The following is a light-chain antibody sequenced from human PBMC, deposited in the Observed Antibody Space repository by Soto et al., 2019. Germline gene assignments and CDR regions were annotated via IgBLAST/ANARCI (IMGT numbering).Light chain of an antibody. J-gene: IGLJ1*01. CDR3: CSYAGRSTYV. CDR1: NYDVGSFDL. Sequence: QSALTQPASVSGSPGQSITISRTGSNYDVGSFDLVSWYQQHPGKAPKLIIFEVTRRPSGVSNRFSASKSANTASLTISGLQAEDEADYYCCSYAGRSTYVFGTGTKLTVL. CDR2: EVT. V-gene: IGLV2-23*02.